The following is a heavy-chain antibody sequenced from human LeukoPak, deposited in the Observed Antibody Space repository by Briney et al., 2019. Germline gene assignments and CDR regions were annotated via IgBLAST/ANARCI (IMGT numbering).Heavy chain of an antibody. CDR2: IKQDGSEK. CDR3: ARGALSAYYFDY. D-gene: IGHD1-26*01. V-gene: IGHV3-7*01. Sequence: PGGSLRLSCAAPGFTFSSYWMSWVRQAPGKGLEWVANIKQDGSEKYYVDSVKGRFTISRDNAKNSLYLQMNSLRAEDTAVYYCARGALSAYYFDYWGQGTLVTVSS. CDR1: GFTFSSYW. J-gene: IGHJ4*02.